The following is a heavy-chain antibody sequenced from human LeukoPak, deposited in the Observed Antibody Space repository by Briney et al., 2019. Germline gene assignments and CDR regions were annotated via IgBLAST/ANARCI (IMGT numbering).Heavy chain of an antibody. D-gene: IGHD6-13*01. V-gene: IGHV3-9*03. Sequence: GRSLRLSCAASGFTFDDYAMHWVRQAPGKGLEWVACIRWNSGSIGYADSVKGRFTISRDNAKNSLYLQMNSLRAEDMALYYCAKGLEQQLVPDFDYWGQGTLVTVSS. J-gene: IGHJ4*02. CDR3: AKGLEQQLVPDFDY. CDR1: GFTFDDYA. CDR2: IRWNSGSI.